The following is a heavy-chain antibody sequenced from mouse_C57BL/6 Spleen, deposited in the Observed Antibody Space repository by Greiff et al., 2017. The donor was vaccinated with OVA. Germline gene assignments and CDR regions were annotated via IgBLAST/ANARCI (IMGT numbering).Heavy chain of an antibody. CDR2: IYPGDGDT. J-gene: IGHJ4*01. CDR3: ARGGDYYAMDY. Sequence: VQLVESGPELVKPGASVTISCKASGYAFSSSWMNWVKQRPGKGLEWIGRIYPGDGDTNYNGKFKGKATLTADKSSSTAYMQLSSLTSEDSAVYFCARGGDYYAMDYWGQGTSVTVSS. CDR1: GYAFSSSW. V-gene: IGHV1-82*01.